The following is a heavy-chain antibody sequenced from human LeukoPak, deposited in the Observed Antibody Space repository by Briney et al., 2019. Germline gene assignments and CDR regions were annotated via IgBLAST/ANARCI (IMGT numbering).Heavy chain of an antibody. J-gene: IGHJ6*02. CDR1: GFIFSNHA. Sequence: GGSLRLSCAASGFIFSNHAFHWVRQAPGKGLEWVAVTSYDGSNKYYADSVKGRFTISRDNSKNTLYLQMNSLRTGDTAMYYCARDLTIFGEAISHYNGMDVWGQGTTVTVSS. D-gene: IGHD3-3*01. CDR2: TSYDGSNK. CDR3: ARDLTIFGEAISHYNGMDV. V-gene: IGHV3-30-3*01.